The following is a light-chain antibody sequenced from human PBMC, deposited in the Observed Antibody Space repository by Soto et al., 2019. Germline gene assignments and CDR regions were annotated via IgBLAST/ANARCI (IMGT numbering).Light chain of an antibody. V-gene: IGLV2-14*01. J-gene: IGLJ1*01. CDR1: TSDVGGYNY. CDR3: SSYRSSSTYV. CDR2: EVS. Sequence: QSALTQPASVSGSPGQSITISCTGTTSDVGGYNYVSWYQQHPGKVPKLIIYEVSNRPSGISNRCSGSKSGNTASLTISGLQSEDEADYYCSSYRSSSTYVFGTGTKLTVL.